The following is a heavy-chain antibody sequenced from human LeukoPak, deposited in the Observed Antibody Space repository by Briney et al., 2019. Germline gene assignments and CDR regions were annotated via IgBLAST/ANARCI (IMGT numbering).Heavy chain of an antibody. CDR1: GYTFTSYA. V-gene: IGHV1-3*01. D-gene: IGHD3-9*01. CDR2: INAGNGNT. Sequence: ASVKVSCKASGYTFTSYAMHWVRQAPGQRLEWMGWINAGNGNTKYSQKFQGRVTITRDTSASTAYMELSSLRSEDTAVYYCASPPPNYDILTGFEYWGQGTLVTVSS. CDR3: ASPPPNYDILTGFEY. J-gene: IGHJ4*02.